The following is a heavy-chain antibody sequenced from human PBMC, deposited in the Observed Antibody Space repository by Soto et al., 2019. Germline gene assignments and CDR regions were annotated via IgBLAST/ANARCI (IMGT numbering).Heavy chain of an antibody. J-gene: IGHJ3*02. V-gene: IGHV1-2*04. CDR2: INPNSGGT. D-gene: IGHD6-13*01. CDR1: GYTFTGYY. CDR3: ARRSKVAAAVNDAFDI. Sequence: ASVKVSCKASGYTFTGYYMHWVRQAPGQGLEWMGWINPNSGGTNYAQKFQGWVTMTRDTSISTAYMELSRLGSDDTAVYYCARRSKVAAAVNDAFDIWGQGTMVTVSS.